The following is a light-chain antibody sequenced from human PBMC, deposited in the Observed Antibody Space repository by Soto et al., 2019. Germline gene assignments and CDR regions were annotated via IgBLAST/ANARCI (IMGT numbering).Light chain of an antibody. Sequence: QSALTQPASVSGAPGQSITISCTGTNSDIGKYTFVSWYGQPPGKAPKLLIFEVDKQPSGISNRFSGSKSGNTASLTISGLRPEDEGNYYCCLYGGSSNYVVFGGGTKLTVL. V-gene: IGLV2-23*02. CDR1: NSDIGKYTF. J-gene: IGLJ3*02. CDR2: EVD. CDR3: CLYGGSSNYVV.